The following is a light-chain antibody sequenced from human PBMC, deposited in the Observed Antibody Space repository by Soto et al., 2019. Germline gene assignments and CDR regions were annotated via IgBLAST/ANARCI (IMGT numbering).Light chain of an antibody. V-gene: IGLV1-44*01. J-gene: IGLJ1*01. CDR1: SSNIGSNT. Sequence: QSALTQPLSASGTPGQRMTISCCGSSSNIGSNTVNWYQQLPGTAPKLLIYSNNQRPSGVPDRFSVSKSGTSASLAISGLKSEDEADYYCASWNERLHGLKHFFETG. CDR3: ASWNERLHGLKHF. CDR2: SNN.